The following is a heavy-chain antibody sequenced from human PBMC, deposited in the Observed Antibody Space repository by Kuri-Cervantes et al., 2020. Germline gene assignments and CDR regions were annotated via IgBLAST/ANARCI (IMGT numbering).Heavy chain of an antibody. CDR1: GYTFTSYG. Sequence: ASVKVSCKASGYTFTSYGISWVRQAPGQGLEWMGWISAYNGDTNYAQKLQGRVTMTTDTSTSTAYMELSSLRSEDTAVYYCARGTFLGYYYMDVWGKGTTVTVSS. V-gene: IGHV1-18*01. J-gene: IGHJ6*03. CDR2: ISAYNGDT. CDR3: ARGTFLGYYYMDV. D-gene: IGHD1-1*01.